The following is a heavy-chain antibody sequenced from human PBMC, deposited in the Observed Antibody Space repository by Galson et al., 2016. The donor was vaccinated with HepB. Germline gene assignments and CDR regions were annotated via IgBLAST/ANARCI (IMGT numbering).Heavy chain of an antibody. Sequence: SLRLSCAASGFTFSNYGMSWIRQAPGKGLEWVAAISDSGGITYYADSVKGRFSTSRDNSKNTLYLQMNSLRAEDTALYYCTPPRDYRTGWNEIGNWGQGTLVTVSS. CDR1: GFTFSNYG. V-gene: IGHV3-23*01. CDR2: ISDSGGIT. J-gene: IGHJ4*02. CDR3: TPPRDYRTGWNEIGN. D-gene: IGHD6-19*01.